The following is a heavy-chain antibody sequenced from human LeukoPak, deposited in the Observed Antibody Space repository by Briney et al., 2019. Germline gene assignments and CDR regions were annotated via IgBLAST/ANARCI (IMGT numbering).Heavy chain of an antibody. J-gene: IGHJ5*02. Sequence: PSETLSLTCTVSGASITNDDYYWSWIRQHPGKGLEWIGYIYFSGSTYYNPTLKSRASVSVGTSKSQFSLRLTSVTAADTAVYYCARRAPFSNWFDPWGQGTLVIVSS. CDR1: GASITNDDYY. D-gene: IGHD2-2*01. CDR3: ARRAPFSNWFDP. V-gene: IGHV4-31*03. CDR2: IYFSGST.